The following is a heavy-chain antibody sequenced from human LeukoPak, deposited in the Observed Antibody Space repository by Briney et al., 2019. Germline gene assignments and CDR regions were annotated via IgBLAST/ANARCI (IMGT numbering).Heavy chain of an antibody. CDR1: GFTFSDYY. V-gene: IGHV3-11*01. D-gene: IGHD2-2*01. J-gene: IGHJ4*02. CDR2: ISSSGSTI. CDR3: ARGLVVPAAEYYFDY. Sequence: GGSLRLSCAASGFTFSDYYMSWIRQAPGKGLEWVSYISSSGSTIYYADSVKGRFTISRDNAKNSLYLQMNSLRAEDTALYYCARGLVVPAAEYYFDYWGQGTLVTVSS.